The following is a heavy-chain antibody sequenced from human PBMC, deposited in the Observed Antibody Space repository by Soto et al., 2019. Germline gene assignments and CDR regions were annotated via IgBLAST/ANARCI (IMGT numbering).Heavy chain of an antibody. D-gene: IGHD5-18*01. Sequence: LSLTCTVSCVSISSGGYYWSWIRHHPGKGLEWIGYIYYSGSTYYNPSLKSRVTISVDTSKNQFSLKLSSVTAADTAVYYCARKIRGYSYGYFDYWGQGTLVTVSS. V-gene: IGHV4-31*03. CDR2: IYYSGST. CDR3: ARKIRGYSYGYFDY. CDR1: CVSISSGGYY. J-gene: IGHJ4*02.